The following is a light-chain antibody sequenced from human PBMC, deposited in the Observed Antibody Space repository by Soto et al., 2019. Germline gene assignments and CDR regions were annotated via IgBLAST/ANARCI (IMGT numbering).Light chain of an antibody. CDR1: QRLLHSNGYNY. J-gene: IGKJ4*01. Sequence: DIVMTQSPLSLPVTPGEPASISCRSSQRLLHSNGYNYLDWYLQKPGQSPQLLIYLGSNRASGVPDSFSGSEARTDFTLKSSREEADDVGVYYWMQALQTPLTFGGGTKVEIK. CDR2: LGS. CDR3: MQALQTPLT. V-gene: IGKV2-28*01.